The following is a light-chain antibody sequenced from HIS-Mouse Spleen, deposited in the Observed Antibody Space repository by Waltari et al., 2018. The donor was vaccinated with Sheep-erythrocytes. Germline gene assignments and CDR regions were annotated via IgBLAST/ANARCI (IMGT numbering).Light chain of an antibody. V-gene: IGLV2-11*01. CDR3: CSYAGSYTFWV. J-gene: IGLJ3*02. CDR2: DVS. Sequence: QSALTQPRSVSGSPGQSVTISCTGTSSDVGGYNYVSWYQHHPGKAPKLMIYDVSKRPAGVPDRFCGSKSGNTASLTISGLQAEDEADYYCCSYAGSYTFWVFGGGTRLTVL. CDR1: SSDVGGYNY.